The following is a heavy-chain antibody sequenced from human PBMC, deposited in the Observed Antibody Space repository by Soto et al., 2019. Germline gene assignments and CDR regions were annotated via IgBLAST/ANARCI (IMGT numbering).Heavy chain of an antibody. CDR1: GGSISSYY. CDR2: LYYSGSA. J-gene: IGHJ4*02. CDR3: ARRDRGGNGGKSFPF. Sequence: SETLSLTCTVSGGSISSYYWSWIRQPPGKGLEWIGSLYYSGSAYYNPSLYSRVTISADTSKNLLSLKLRSVTAADTAVYYCARRDRGGNGGKSFPFWGQGTLVTVSS. D-gene: IGHD5-12*01. V-gene: IGHV4-59*05.